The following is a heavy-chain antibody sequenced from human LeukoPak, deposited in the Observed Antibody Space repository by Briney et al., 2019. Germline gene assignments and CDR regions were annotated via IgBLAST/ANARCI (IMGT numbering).Heavy chain of an antibody. CDR3: ARGRYSWNYGVVFDY. CDR1: GDYISDYY. Sequence: SETLSLTCTVSGDYISDYYWSWIRQPPGKGLEWIGHVSYSGSTNYNPSLRGRITMSVDTSKNQFSLKLSSVTAADTDVYYCARGRYSWNYGVVFDYWGQGTLVTVSS. CDR2: VSYSGST. J-gene: IGHJ4*02. D-gene: IGHD1-26*01. V-gene: IGHV4-59*01.